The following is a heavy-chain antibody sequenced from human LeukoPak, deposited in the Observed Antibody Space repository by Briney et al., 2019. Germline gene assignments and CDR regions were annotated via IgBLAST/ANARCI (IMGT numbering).Heavy chain of an antibody. CDR1: GFTFSSYS. CDR2: ISSSSSTI. D-gene: IGHD3-3*01. V-gene: IGHV3-48*01. J-gene: IGHJ6*03. Sequence: GGSLGLSCAASGFTFSSYSMNWVRQAPGKGLEWVSYISSSSSTIYYADSVKGRFTISRDNAKNSLYLQMNSLRAEDTAVYYCARDRITIFGVAHYYMDVWGKGTTVTVSS. CDR3: ARDRITIFGVAHYYMDV.